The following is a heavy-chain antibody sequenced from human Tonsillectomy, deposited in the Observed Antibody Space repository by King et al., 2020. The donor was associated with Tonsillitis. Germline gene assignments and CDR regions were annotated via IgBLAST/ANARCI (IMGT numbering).Heavy chain of an antibody. CDR3: AADPPGWHAFDI. J-gene: IGHJ3*02. CDR1: GYTFTDYF. Sequence: QLVQSGAEMKKPGASVKVSCKASGYTFTDYFIHWVRQAPGQGLEWMGWISPDNGRTNYAPKFRGWVTMTRDTSITTAYLELTRLTSDDTAVYYCAADPPGWHAFDIWSQGTMVTVSS. V-gene: IGHV1-2*04. D-gene: IGHD6-19*01. CDR2: ISPDNGRT.